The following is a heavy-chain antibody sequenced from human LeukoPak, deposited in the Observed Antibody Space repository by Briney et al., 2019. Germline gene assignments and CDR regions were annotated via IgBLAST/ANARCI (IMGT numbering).Heavy chain of an antibody. CDR3: AKDPYSSSWYNWFDP. CDR1: GFTFSSYA. Sequence: GGSLRLSCAASGFTFSSYATSWVRQAPGKGLEWVSAISGSGGSTYYADSVKGRFTISRDNSKNTLYLQMNSLRAEDTAVYYCAKDPYSSSWYNWFDPWGQGTLVTVSS. D-gene: IGHD6-13*01. J-gene: IGHJ5*02. V-gene: IGHV3-23*01. CDR2: ISGSGGST.